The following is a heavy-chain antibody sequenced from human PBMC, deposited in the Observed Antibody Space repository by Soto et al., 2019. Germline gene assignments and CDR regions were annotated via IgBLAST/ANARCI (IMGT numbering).Heavy chain of an antibody. V-gene: IGHV3-53*01. CDR1: GFTVSSNY. J-gene: IGHJ6*02. D-gene: IGHD3-22*01. CDR2: IYSGGST. CDR3: ARDQYYYDSSGYPSRGAYYYYYGMDV. Sequence: PGGSLRLSCAASGFTVSSNYMSWVRQAPGKGLEWVSVIYSGGSTYYADSVKGRFTISRDNSKNTLYLQMNSLRAEDTAVYYCARDQYYYDSSGYPSRGAYYYYYGMDVWGQGTTVTVSS.